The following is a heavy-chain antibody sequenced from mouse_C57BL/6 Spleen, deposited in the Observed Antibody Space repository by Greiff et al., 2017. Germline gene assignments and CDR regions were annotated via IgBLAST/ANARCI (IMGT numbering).Heavy chain of an antibody. CDR1: GYTFTSYW. V-gene: IGHV1-69*01. J-gene: IGHJ1*03. CDR2: IDPSDSYT. Sequence: QVQLQQPGAELVMPGASVKLSCKASGYTFTSYWMHWVKQRPGQGLEWIGEIDPSDSYTNYNQKFKGKSTLTVAKSSSTAYMQHSSLTSEDSAVYYCARSEIPGYFYVWGTGTTVTVSS. CDR3: ARSEIPGYFYV.